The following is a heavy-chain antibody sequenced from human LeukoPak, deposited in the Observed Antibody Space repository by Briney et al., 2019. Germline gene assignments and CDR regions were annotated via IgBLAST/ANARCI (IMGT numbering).Heavy chain of an antibody. CDR2: TYYRSKWYN. J-gene: IGHJ4*02. V-gene: IGHV6-1*01. D-gene: IGHD6-19*01. Sequence: SQSLSLTCVVSGDSVSSKNGAWNWIRQSPSRGLEWLGRTYYRSKWYNDYAESMEGRMTISQDTSKNQYSLHLNSVTPDDTAVYYCARDFGTTGWHTFDYWGQGTLVTVSS. CDR3: ARDFGTTGWHTFDY. CDR1: GDSVSSKNGA.